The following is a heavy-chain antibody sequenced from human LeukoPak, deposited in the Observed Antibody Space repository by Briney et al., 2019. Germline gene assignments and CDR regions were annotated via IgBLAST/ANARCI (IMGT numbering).Heavy chain of an antibody. Sequence: SETLSLTCTVSGGSISSGSYYWSWIRQPAGKGLEWIGRIYTSGSTNYNPSLKSRVTISVDTSKNQFSLKLSSVTAADTAVYYCARPGDGYNLGYWGQGTLVTVSS. J-gene: IGHJ4*02. CDR3: ARPGDGYNLGY. V-gene: IGHV4-61*02. CDR1: GGSISSGSYY. CDR2: IYTSGST. D-gene: IGHD5-24*01.